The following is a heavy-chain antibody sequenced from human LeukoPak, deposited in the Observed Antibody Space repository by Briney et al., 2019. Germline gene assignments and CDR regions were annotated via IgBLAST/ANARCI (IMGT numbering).Heavy chain of an antibody. D-gene: IGHD3-9*01. CDR3: ARVDWTTDC. V-gene: IGHV4-30-2*01. Sequence: PSETLSLTCTVSRGSIGRGGYSWNWIRQTPGKGLEWIGYISHTGSTSYNPSLKSRVTISVDMSKDEFSLRLSSVAAADTAVYYCARVDWTTDCWGQGTQVTVSS. CDR2: ISHTGST. CDR1: RGSIGRGGYS. J-gene: IGHJ4*02.